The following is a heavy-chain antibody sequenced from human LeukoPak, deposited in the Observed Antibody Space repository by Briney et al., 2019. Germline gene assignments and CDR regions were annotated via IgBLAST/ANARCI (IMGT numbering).Heavy chain of an antibody. D-gene: IGHD2/OR15-2a*01. V-gene: IGHV4-39*01. CDR3: ARQWGRSYLYGEGRFDP. CDR2: ISYSGST. Sequence: VKPSETLSLTCTVSGGSVSSSSYYWGWIRQPPGKGLEWIGSISYSGSTYYNPSLKSRVTISVDTSKNQFSLRLSSVTAADTAVYYCARQWGRSYLYGEGRFDPWGQGTLVTVSS. J-gene: IGHJ5*02. CDR1: GGSVSSSSYY.